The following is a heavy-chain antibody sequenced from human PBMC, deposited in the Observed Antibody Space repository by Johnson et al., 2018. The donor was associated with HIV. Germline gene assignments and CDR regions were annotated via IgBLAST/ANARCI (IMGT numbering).Heavy chain of an antibody. D-gene: IGHD1-26*01. Sequence: EQLVESGGGLVQPGGSLRLSCAASGFTFSSYAMHWVRQAPGKGLEYVSAISSNGGSTYYANSVKGRFTISRDNSKNTLYLQMGSLRAEDMAVYYCARGGASGAFDIWGQGTMVTVSS. CDR2: ISSNGGST. CDR1: GFTFSSYA. CDR3: ARGGASGAFDI. V-gene: IGHV3-64*01. J-gene: IGHJ3*02.